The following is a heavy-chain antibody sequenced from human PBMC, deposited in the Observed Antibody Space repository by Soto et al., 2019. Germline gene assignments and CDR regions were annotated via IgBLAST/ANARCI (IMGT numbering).Heavy chain of an antibody. CDR2: IWYDGSKK. Sequence: QVQLVESGGGVVQPGRSLRLSCAASGFTFNTYGMHWVRQAPGKGLEWVAIIWYDGSKKYYADSVKGRFTISRDNFNKTLNLQLNSLGTDDTAGYYCAIVGVKGGAGYFDYWGQEPWSPSPQ. CDR3: AIVGVKGGAGYFDY. V-gene: IGHV3-33*01. CDR1: GFTFNTYG. J-gene: IGHJ4*01. D-gene: IGHD2-15*01.